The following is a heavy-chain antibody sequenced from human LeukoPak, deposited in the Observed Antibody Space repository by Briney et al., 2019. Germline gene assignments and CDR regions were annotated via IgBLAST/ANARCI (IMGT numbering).Heavy chain of an antibody. CDR2: FDPEDGET. CDR1: GYTLTELS. CDR3: ATDFVGARIAVAGTWLFY. V-gene: IGHV1-24*01. Sequence: ASVKVSCKVSGYTLTELSMHWVRQAPGKGLEWMGGFDPEDGETIYAQKSQGRVTMTEDTSTDTAYMELSSLRSEDTAVYYCATDFVGARIAVAGTWLFYWGQGTLATVSS. D-gene: IGHD6-19*01. J-gene: IGHJ4*02.